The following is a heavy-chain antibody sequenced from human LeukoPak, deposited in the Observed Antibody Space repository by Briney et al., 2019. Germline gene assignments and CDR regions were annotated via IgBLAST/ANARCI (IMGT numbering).Heavy chain of an antibody. CDR2: TNPNSGGT. D-gene: IGHD2-2*01. CDR1: GYTFTGYY. V-gene: IGHV1-2*02. Sequence: GASVKVSCKASGYTFTGYYMHWVRQAPGQGLEWMGWTNPNSGGTNYAQKFQGRVTMTRDTSISTAYMELSRLRSDDTAVYYCARGRYCSSTSCKKDWFDPWGQGTLVTVSS. J-gene: IGHJ5*02. CDR3: ARGRYCSSTSCKKDWFDP.